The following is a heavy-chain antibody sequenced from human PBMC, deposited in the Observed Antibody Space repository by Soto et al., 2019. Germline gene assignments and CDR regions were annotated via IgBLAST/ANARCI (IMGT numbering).Heavy chain of an antibody. CDR1: GGTFSSYA. CDR2: IIPIFGTA. V-gene: IGHV1-69*13. J-gene: IGHJ6*02. D-gene: IGHD3-22*01. CDR3: ARVDSRVYYYYYGMDV. Sequence: SVKVSCKGSGGTFSSYAISWVRQAPGQGLEWMGGIIPIFGTANYAQKFQGRVTITADESTSTAYMELSSLRSEDTAVYYCARVDSRVYYYYYGMDVWGQGTTVTVSS.